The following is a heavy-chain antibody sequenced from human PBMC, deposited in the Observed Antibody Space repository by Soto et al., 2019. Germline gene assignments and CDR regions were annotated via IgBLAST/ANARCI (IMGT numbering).Heavy chain of an antibody. CDR1: GCSISSSNW. Sequence: SETLSLTCAVSGCSISSSNWWSWVRQPPGKGLEWIGEIYHSGSTNYNPSLKSRVTISVDKSKNQFSLKLSSVTAADTAVYYCARDLPYDILTGYNYYYYGMDVWGQGTTVT. D-gene: IGHD3-9*01. V-gene: IGHV4-4*02. J-gene: IGHJ6*02. CDR2: IYHSGST. CDR3: ARDLPYDILTGYNYYYYGMDV.